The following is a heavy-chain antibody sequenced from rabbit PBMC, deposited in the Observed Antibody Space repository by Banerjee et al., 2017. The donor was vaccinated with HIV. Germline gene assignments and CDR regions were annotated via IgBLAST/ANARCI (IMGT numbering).Heavy chain of an antibody. CDR1: GFTLSSYW. J-gene: IGHJ4*01. CDR3: ASSGYVGGGYAFNL. Sequence: QEQLVESGGGLVQPEGSLTLTCTASGFTLSSYWMCWVRQAPGKGLEWLACIYAGSSGSTWYASWAKGRFTISKTSSTTVTLKMTSLTAADTATYFCASSGYVGGGYAFNLWGQGTLVTVS. CDR2: IYAGSSGST. D-gene: IGHD8-1*01. V-gene: IGHV1S45*01.